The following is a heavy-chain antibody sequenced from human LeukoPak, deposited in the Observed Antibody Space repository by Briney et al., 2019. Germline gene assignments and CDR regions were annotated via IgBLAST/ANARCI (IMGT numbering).Heavy chain of an antibody. CDR2: INSDGSAT. V-gene: IGHV3-74*01. J-gene: IGHJ4*02. CDR1: GFTFSNYW. Sequence: GGSLRLSCAASGFTFSNYWMHWVRQAPGKGLVWVSRINSDGSATNYADSVKGRFTISRDNAKNTLYLQVSSLRAEDTAVYYCARDLGGTSWGEWNYWGQGTLVTVSS. CDR3: ARDLGGTSWGEWNY. D-gene: IGHD3-16*01.